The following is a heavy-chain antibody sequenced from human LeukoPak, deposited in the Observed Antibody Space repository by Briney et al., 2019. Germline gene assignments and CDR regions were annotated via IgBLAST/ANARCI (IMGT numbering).Heavy chain of an antibody. D-gene: IGHD5-12*01. J-gene: IGHJ4*02. V-gene: IGHV3-23*01. Sequence: GGSLRLSCAASGFTFSSYAMSWVRQAPGKGRGWVSAISGSGGSTYYADSVKGRFTISRDNAKNTLYLQMNCLRAEDTAVYYCAKGVASFQGYWGQGTLVTVSS. CDR3: AKGVASFQGY. CDR2: ISGSGGST. CDR1: GFTFSSYA.